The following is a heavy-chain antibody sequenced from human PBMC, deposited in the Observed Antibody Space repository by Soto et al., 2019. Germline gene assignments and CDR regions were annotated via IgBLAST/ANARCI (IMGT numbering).Heavy chain of an antibody. D-gene: IGHD3-9*01. CDR1: GASISNIGFY. CDR2: IYSSGST. J-gene: IGHJ3*01. V-gene: IGHV4-61*08. CDR3: ARTTGSRSLDV. Sequence: QVQLQESGPGLVKPSETLSLTATVAGASISNIGFYWSWIRQPPGKGLEWIGYIYSSGSTTYNSSLKSRVTISLDTSKNQVSLNLTSVTAADTAMYYCARTTGSRSLDVWGHGTMVSVSS.